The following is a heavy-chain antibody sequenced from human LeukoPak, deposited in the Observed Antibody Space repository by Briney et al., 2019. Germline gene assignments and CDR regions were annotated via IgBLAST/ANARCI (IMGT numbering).Heavy chain of an antibody. D-gene: IGHD3-22*01. CDR3: ARGGYYDSSGHSFPFDY. Sequence: SETLSLSCTVSGDSISSGDYYWSWIRQPPGKGLEWIGSIYYSGSTYYNPSLKSRVTISVDTSKNQFSLKLSSVTAADTAVYYCARGGYYDSSGHSFPFDYWGPGTLVTVSS. CDR2: IYYSGST. J-gene: IGHJ4*02. V-gene: IGHV4-39*07. CDR1: GDSISSGDYY.